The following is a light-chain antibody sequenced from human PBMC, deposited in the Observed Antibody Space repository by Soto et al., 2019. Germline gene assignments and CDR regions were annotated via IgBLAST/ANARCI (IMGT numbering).Light chain of an antibody. J-gene: IGKJ2*01. CDR3: LQDYNYPLT. CDR1: QPISSW. CDR2: SAS. Sequence: IQMTQSPSSVSASVGDRVTITCRASQPISSWLAWYQQKPGQPPNLLIYSASTLRSGVPSRFSGSESGTLFTLTITNLQPEDFATYYCLQDYNYPLTFGQGTKLEIK. V-gene: IGKV1-12*02.